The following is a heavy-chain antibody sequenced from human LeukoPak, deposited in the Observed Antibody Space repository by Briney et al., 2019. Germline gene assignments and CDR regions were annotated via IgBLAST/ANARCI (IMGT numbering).Heavy chain of an antibody. J-gene: IGHJ6*02. Sequence: GASVKVSCKASGYTFTSYGISWVRQAPGQGLEWMGWISAYNGDTNYAQKLQGRVTMTTDTSTSTAYMELRSLRSDDTAVYYCARDYGPIAAAGTEYYYYGLDVWAKGPRSPSP. CDR3: ARDYGPIAAAGTEYYYYGLDV. CDR2: ISAYNGDT. CDR1: GYTFTSYG. D-gene: IGHD6-13*01. V-gene: IGHV1-18*01.